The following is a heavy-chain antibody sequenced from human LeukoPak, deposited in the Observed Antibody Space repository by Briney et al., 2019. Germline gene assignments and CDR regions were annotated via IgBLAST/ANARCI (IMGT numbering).Heavy chain of an antibody. CDR3: ARNSFAELMLLGSAYGMDV. D-gene: IGHD2-8*01. CDR1: GFTFSSYW. CDR2: IKQDGSEK. Sequence: GGSLRLSCAASGFTFSSYWMSWVRQAPGKGLEWVANIKQDGSEKYYVDSVKGRFTISRDNAKNSLYLQMNSLRVEDTAVYYCARNSFAELMLLGSAYGMDVWGQGTTVIVSS. V-gene: IGHV3-7*01. J-gene: IGHJ6*02.